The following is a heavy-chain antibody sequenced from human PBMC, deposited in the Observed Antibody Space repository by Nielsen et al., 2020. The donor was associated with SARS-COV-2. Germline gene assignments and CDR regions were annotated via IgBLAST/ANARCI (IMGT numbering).Heavy chain of an antibody. J-gene: IGHJ4*02. D-gene: IGHD5-24*01. V-gene: IGHV3-11*05. CDR3: AREGRDLPLDY. Sequence: GESLKISCAASGFTFSDYYMSWIRQAPGKGLEWISYIRSGSTYTNYADSVKGRFTISRDDAKNSLYLQMNSLRAEDTAVHYCAREGRDLPLDYWGQGVLVTVSS. CDR2: IRSGSTYT. CDR1: GFTFSDYY.